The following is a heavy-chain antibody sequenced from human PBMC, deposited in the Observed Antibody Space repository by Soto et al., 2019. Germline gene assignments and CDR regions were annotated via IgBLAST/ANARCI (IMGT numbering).Heavy chain of an antibody. CDR1: GFSLSTSGVG. CDR3: ARDYGNYYFDS. J-gene: IGHJ4*02. D-gene: IGHD4-17*01. CDR2: IYWGDDK. V-gene: IGHV2-5*02. Sequence: QITLKESGPTLVRPTQTLTLTCTFSGFSLSTSGVGVGWIRQPPGKALEWLALIYWGDDKRYSPSLKSRLTITKDTSKNQVILTLTNVGPVDTATYYCARDYGNYYFDSWGQGTLVTVSS.